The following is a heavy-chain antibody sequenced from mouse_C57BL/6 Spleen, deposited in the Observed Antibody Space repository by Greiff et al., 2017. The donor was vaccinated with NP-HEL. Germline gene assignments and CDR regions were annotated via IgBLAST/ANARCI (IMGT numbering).Heavy chain of an antibody. CDR2: INPSNGGT. CDR1: GYTFTSYW. V-gene: IGHV1-53*01. CDR3: ARLGTTVDYAIDY. Sequence: QVQLQQPGTELVKPGASVKLSCKASGYTFTSYWMHWVKQRPGQGLEWIGNINPSNGGTNYNEKFKSKATLTVDKSSSTAYMQLSSLTSEDSAVYCCARLGTTVDYAIDYWGQGTSVTVSS. D-gene: IGHD1-1*01. J-gene: IGHJ4*01.